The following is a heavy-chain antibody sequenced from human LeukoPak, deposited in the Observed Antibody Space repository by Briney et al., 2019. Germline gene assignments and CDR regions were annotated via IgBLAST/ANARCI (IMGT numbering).Heavy chain of an antibody. V-gene: IGHV4-31*03. CDR2: IYYSGST. J-gene: IGHJ4*02. CDR1: GGSISSGGYY. D-gene: IGHD4-17*01. Sequence: KTSETLSLTCTVSGGSISSGGYYWSWIRQHPGKGLEWIGYIYYSGSTYYNPSLKSRVTISVDTSKNQFSLKLSSVTAADTAVYYCARGSLRGYYFDYWGQGTLVTVSS. CDR3: ARGSLRGYYFDY.